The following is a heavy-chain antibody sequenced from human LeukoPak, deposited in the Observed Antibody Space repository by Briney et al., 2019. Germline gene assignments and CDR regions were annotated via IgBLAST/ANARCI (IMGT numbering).Heavy chain of an antibody. V-gene: IGHV4-61*02. J-gene: IGHJ4*02. CDR1: GGSISSGSYY. CDR3: ARGYCSGGSCYYFDY. D-gene: IGHD2-15*01. CDR2: IYTSGST. Sequence: SQTLSLTCTVSGGSISSGSYYWSWIRQPAGKGLEWIWRIYTSGSTNYNPSLKSRVTISVDTSKNQFSLKLSSVTAADTAVYYCARGYCSGGSCYYFDYWGQGTLVTVSS.